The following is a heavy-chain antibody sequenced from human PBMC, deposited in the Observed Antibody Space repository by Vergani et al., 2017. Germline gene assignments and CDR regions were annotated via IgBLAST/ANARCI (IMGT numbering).Heavy chain of an antibody. D-gene: IGHD3-10*01. Sequence: EVQLMQSGAEVKKPGESLRISCKGSGYSFTSYWISWVRQMPGKGLEWMGRIDPSDSYTNYSPSFQGHVTISADKSISTAYLQWSSLKASDTAMYYCARKRITMVRGVIIGAFDIWGQGTMVTVSS. CDR2: IDPSDSYT. CDR3: ARKRITMVRGVIIGAFDI. J-gene: IGHJ3*02. CDR1: GYSFTSYW. V-gene: IGHV5-10-1*03.